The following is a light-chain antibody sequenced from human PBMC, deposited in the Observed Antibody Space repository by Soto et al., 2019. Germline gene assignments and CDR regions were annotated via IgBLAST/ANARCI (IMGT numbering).Light chain of an antibody. J-gene: IGLJ1*01. V-gene: IGLV1-47*01. Sequence: QSVLTQPPSASGTPGQKVTISCSGSSSNIGDNYVYWHQQLPGTAPKLLIYRNNQRPSGVPDRFSDSKSGTSASLAISGLRSEDEADYYCAAWDDSLSGYVFGPGTKVTVL. CDR2: RNN. CDR1: SSNIGDNY. CDR3: AAWDDSLSGYV.